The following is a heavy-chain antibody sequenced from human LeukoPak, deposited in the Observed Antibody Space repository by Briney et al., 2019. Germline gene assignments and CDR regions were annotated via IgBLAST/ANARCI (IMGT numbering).Heavy chain of an antibody. V-gene: IGHV3-48*04. CDR2: ISSSSSTI. J-gene: IGHJ3*02. D-gene: IGHD6-13*01. Sequence: PGGSLRLSCAASGFTFSSYSMNWVRQAPGKGLEWVSYISSSSSTIYYADSVKGRFTISRDNAKNSLYLQMNSLRAEDTAVYYCAREGYSSSWGAFDIWGQGTMVTVSS. CDR3: AREGYSSSWGAFDI. CDR1: GFTFSSYS.